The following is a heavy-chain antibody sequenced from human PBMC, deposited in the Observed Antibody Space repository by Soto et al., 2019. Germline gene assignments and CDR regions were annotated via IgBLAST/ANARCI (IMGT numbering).Heavy chain of an antibody. Sequence: QVQLEQSGAEVKKPGSSVKVSCKASGGTLSDHGVAWLRQAPGQGLEWTGGTIPVFNTAKYAQKFQGRVTVTADKCTNISYMELSSLRSADTAFYFCARGVYGSGNYYTGPSAFDIWGQGTMVIVSS. D-gene: IGHD3-10*01. CDR1: GGTLSDHG. V-gene: IGHV1-69*06. J-gene: IGHJ3*02. CDR3: ARGVYGSGNYYTGPSAFDI. CDR2: TIPVFNTA.